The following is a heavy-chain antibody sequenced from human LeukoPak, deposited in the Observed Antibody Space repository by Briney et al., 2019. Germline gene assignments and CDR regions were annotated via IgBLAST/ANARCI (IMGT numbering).Heavy chain of an antibody. D-gene: IGHD2-2*01. J-gene: IGHJ4*02. CDR1: GYTFTYRY. CDR3: AASSTSSPFSIDY. V-gene: IGHV1-45*03. Sequence: SVKVSCKASGYTFTYRYLHWVRQAPRQALEWMGWITPFNGNTNYAQKFQDRVTITRDRSVSTAYMELSSLRSEDTAMYYCAASSTSSPFSIDYWGQGTLVTVSS. CDR2: ITPFNGNT.